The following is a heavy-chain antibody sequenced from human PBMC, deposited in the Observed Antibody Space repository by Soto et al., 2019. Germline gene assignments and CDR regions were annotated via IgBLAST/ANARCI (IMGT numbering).Heavy chain of an antibody. CDR2: IWYDGSKE. V-gene: IGHV3-33*03. CDR1: GFTFSSYG. D-gene: IGHD2-15*01. J-gene: IGHJ3*02. Sequence: QVQLVESGGGVVQPGKSLRLSCATSGFTFSSYGMHWVRQAPGKGLEWVSVIWYDGSKEEYIDSVKGRFTISRDNSKNTLYLQMNSLRDDDTAVYYCATLAAKSGFDIWGQGTVVTVSS. CDR3: ATLAAKSGFDI.